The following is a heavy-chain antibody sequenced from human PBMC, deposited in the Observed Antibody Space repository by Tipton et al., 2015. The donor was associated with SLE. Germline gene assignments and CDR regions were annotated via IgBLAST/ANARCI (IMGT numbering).Heavy chain of an antibody. D-gene: IGHD3-22*01. CDR1: GFTFFDHY. CDR2: IYDSGNS. CDR3: ARDEYRYDTTGYHLLGHFDF. Sequence: LRLSCAASGFTFFDHYMTWIRQAPGKGLEWIGYIYDSGNSDYNPSLKSRVTISVDTSKNQFSLNLSSVTAADTAVYYCARDEYRYDTTGYHLLGHFDFWGQGTLVTVSS. V-gene: IGHV4-59*11. J-gene: IGHJ4*02.